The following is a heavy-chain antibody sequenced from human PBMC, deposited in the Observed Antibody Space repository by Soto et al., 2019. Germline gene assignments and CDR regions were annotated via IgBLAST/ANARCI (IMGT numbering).Heavy chain of an antibody. D-gene: IGHD3-10*01. CDR1: GFTFSSYW. J-gene: IGHJ3*02. Sequence: GGSLRLSWAASGFTFSSYWMSWVRQAPGKGLEWVANIKQDGSEKYYVDSVKGRFTISRDNAKNSLYLQMNSLRAEETAVYYCARDARNYGSGSYYKGDAFDIWGHGTMVTVSS. CDR3: ARDARNYGSGSYYKGDAFDI. CDR2: IKQDGSEK. V-gene: IGHV3-7*05.